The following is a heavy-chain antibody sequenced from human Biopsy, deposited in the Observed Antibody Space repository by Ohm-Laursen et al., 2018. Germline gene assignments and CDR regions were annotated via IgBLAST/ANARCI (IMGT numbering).Heavy chain of an antibody. D-gene: IGHD3-16*01. CDR1: GYTFTDYY. J-gene: IGHJ4*02. CDR2: IDTINGGA. CDR3: ATDAVGGLAVF. V-gene: IGHV1-2*02. Sequence: ASVKVSCKASGYTFTDYYVHWVRQAPGHGLEWMGWIDTINGGARYAQKFQGRVTMTRDTSISTAYMELSRLTSDDTAVYYCATDAVGGLAVFGGQGTLVTVPS.